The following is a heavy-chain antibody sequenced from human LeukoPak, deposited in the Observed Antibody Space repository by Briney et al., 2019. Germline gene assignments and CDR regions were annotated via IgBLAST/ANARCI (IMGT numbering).Heavy chain of an antibody. CDR1: GYSFTNYW. D-gene: IGHD2-15*01. CDR3: ARRTCSGGSCLDAFDI. Sequence: GESRLISCKGSGYSFTNYWISWVRQMPGKGLEWMGRIDPSDSYTNYSPSFQGHVTISADKSISTAYLQWSSLKASDTAMYYCARRTCSGGSCLDAFDIWGQGAMVSVSS. CDR2: IDPSDSYT. J-gene: IGHJ3*02. V-gene: IGHV5-10-1*01.